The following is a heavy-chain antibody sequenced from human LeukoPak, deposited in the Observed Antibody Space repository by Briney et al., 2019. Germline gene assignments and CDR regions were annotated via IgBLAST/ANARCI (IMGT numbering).Heavy chain of an antibody. Sequence: AGGSLRLSCAASGFTFSSYAMSWVRQAPGKGLEWVAAIGGSGGSTYYADSVTGRFTISRDHSKNPLYLQMNSLRAEDTAVYYCAKFPVGPLYYFDYWGQGTLVTVSS. D-gene: IGHD3-10*01. CDR2: IGGSGGST. CDR1: GFTFSSYA. V-gene: IGHV3-23*01. CDR3: AKFPVGPLYYFDY. J-gene: IGHJ4*02.